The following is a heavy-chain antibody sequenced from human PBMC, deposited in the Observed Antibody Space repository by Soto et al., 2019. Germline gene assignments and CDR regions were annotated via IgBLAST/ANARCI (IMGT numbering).Heavy chain of an antibody. J-gene: IGHJ4*02. CDR1: GFVFEDYA. Sequence: EVQLVESGGGLVQPGRSLRLSCAASGFVFEDYAMHWVRQAPGKGLEWVSSITWNSDSLAYTGSVKGRFTISRDNAKNALYLEMDSLRPEDTALYYCTKSRGVAGRPLEDWGQGILVTVSS. D-gene: IGHD6-6*01. CDR2: ITWNSDSL. CDR3: TKSRGVAGRPLED. V-gene: IGHV3-9*01.